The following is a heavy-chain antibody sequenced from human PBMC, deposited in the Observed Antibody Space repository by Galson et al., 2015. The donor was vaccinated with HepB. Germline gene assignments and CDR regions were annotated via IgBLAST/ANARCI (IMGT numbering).Heavy chain of an antibody. Sequence: SVQVACKASGYTFTCYYMQWVRQAPLQGLEWMGWMDADSGETGYAHKFQGRVTMNRDTSIRTAYMELSSLRSDDTAAYYCTREQQVVKGYFDNWGQGTLVTVSS. CDR2: MDADSGET. CDR1: GYTFTCYY. J-gene: IGHJ4*02. CDR3: TREQQVVKGYFDN. V-gene: IGHV1-2*02. D-gene: IGHD6-13*01.